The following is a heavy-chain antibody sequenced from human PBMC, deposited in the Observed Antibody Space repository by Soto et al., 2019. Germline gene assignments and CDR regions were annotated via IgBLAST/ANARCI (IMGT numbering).Heavy chain of an antibody. CDR1: GGSFSGYY. J-gene: IGHJ6*02. V-gene: IGHV4-34*01. CDR2: INHSGST. D-gene: IGHD3-3*01. Sequence: TRSLTCAVYGGSFSGYYWSWIRQPPGKGLEWIGEINHSGSTNYNPSLKSRVTISVDTSKNQFSLKLSSVTAADTAVYYCARRRLYDFWSGYYYYYGMDVWGQGTTVT. CDR3: ARRRLYDFWSGYYYYYGMDV.